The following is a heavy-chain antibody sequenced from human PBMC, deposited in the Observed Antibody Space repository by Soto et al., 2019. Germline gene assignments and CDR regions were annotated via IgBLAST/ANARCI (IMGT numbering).Heavy chain of an antibody. Sequence: KTSETLSLTCAVSGYSISSGYYWCFLRQPPGKGRECIGSIYHGGSTYYNPSLNSRVTLSIDMTNNHVSLILNSVTAADTAVYYCARVGPWVPYYYDSSPYTFENWFDPWGQGTLVTVSS. CDR2: IYHGGST. J-gene: IGHJ5*02. D-gene: IGHD3-22*01. V-gene: IGHV4-38-2*01. CDR1: GYSISSGYY. CDR3: ARVGPWVPYYYDSSPYTFENWFDP.